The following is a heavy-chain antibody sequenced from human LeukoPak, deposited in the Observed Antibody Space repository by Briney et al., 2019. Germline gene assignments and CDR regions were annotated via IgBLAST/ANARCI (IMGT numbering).Heavy chain of an antibody. J-gene: IGHJ4*02. CDR3: ARAGHCSGTSCYAEGLDY. CDR2: ISGYNGNT. D-gene: IGHD2-2*01. V-gene: IGHV1-18*01. Sequence: GASVKVSCKASGYTFTRNGITWVGQVPGQGLEWMGWISGYNGNTEYAQMFQGRVTMTTDTSTSTAYMELRRLRSDDTAVYYCARAGHCSGTSCYAEGLDYWGQGTLVTVSS. CDR1: GYTFTRNG.